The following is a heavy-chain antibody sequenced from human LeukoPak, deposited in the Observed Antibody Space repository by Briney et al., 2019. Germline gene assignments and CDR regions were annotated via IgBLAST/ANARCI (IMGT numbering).Heavy chain of an antibody. CDR2: INHSGST. J-gene: IGHJ4*02. CDR1: GGSFSGYY. V-gene: IGHV4-34*01. Sequence: SETLSLTCAVYGGSFSGYYWSWIRQPPGKGLEWIGEINHSGSTNYNPSLKSRVTISVDTSKSQFSLKLSSVTAADTAVYYCARGRIQWLAYYFDYWGQGTLVTVSS. CDR3: ARGRIQWLAYYFDY. D-gene: IGHD6-19*01.